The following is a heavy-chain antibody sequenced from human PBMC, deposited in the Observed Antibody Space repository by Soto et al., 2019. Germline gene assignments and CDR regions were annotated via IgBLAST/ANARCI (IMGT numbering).Heavy chain of an antibody. CDR2: IWYDGSNK. V-gene: IGHV3-33*01. CDR3: ARGYYDSSGYYQRPDY. Sequence: GGSLRLSCAASGFTFSSYGMHWVRQAPGKGLEWVAVIWYDGSNKYYADSVKGRFTISRDNSKNTLYLQMNSLRAEDTAVYYCARGYYDSSGYYQRPDYWGQGTLVTVSS. D-gene: IGHD3-22*01. J-gene: IGHJ4*02. CDR1: GFTFSSYG.